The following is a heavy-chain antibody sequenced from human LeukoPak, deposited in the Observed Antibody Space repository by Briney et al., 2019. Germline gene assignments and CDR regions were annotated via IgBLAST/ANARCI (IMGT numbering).Heavy chain of an antibody. CDR1: GYTLTELS. CDR2: FDPEDGET. V-gene: IGHV1-24*01. Sequence: GASVKVSCKVSGYTLTELSMHWVRQAPGKGLEWMGGFDPEDGETIYAQKFQGRVTITRNTSISTAYMELSSLRSEDTAVYYCARESCSGGSCYLMWGQGTLVTVSS. CDR3: ARESCSGGSCYLM. J-gene: IGHJ4*02. D-gene: IGHD2-15*01.